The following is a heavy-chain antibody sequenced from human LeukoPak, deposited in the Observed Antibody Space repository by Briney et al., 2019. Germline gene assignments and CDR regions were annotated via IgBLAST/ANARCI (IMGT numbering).Heavy chain of an antibody. J-gene: IGHJ5*02. CDR2: ISGSGGST. Sequence: GGSLRLSCAASGFTFSSYAMSWVRQAPGKGLEWVSAISGSGGSTYYADSVKGRFTISRDKSKNTLYLQMNSLRAEDTAVYYCAKDKYSPNINNWFDPWGQGTLVTVSS. V-gene: IGHV3-23*01. CDR1: GFTFSSYA. D-gene: IGHD5-18*01. CDR3: AKDKYSPNINNWFDP.